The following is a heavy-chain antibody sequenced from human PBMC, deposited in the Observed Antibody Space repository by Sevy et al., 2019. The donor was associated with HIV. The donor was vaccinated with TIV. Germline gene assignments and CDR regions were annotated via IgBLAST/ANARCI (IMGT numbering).Heavy chain of an antibody. CDR1: GFTFSTYT. V-gene: IGHV3-23*01. D-gene: IGHD2-15*01. CDR3: AKGDRTFYGLDV. Sequence: GGSLRLSCAASGFTFSTYTMSWVRQAPGKGLEWVSAISGSAGSTYYADLVKGRFTISRDKSKNTLYLQMNSLRAEDTAVYYRAKGDRTFYGLDVWGQGTTVTVSS. J-gene: IGHJ6*02. CDR2: ISGSAGST.